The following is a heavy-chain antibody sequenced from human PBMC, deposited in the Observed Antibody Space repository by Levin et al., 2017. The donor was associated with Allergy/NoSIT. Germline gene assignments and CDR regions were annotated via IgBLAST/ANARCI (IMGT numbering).Heavy chain of an antibody. Sequence: SQTLSLTCTVSGGSISSSSYYWGWIRQPPGKGLEWIGSIYYSGSTYYNPSLKSRVTISVDTSKNQFSLKLSSVTAADTAVYYCATLGGLELSFDYWGQGTLVTVSS. CDR1: GGSISSSSYY. D-gene: IGHD1-7*01. V-gene: IGHV4-39*01. CDR2: IYYSGST. CDR3: ATLGGLELSFDY. J-gene: IGHJ4*02.